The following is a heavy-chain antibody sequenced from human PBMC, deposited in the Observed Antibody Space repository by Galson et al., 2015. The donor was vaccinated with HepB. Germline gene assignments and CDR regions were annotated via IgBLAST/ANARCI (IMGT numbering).Heavy chain of an antibody. Sequence: SLRLSCAASGFTFRSFGMHWVRQAPGKGLEWLAVIWYDGSEKYYRDSVKGRFTISKDTSKNTLYLQMDSLRVEDTAVYYCAKEALPDYGGVTGFHYWGQGTLVTVSS. CDR1: GFTFRSFG. D-gene: IGHD4-23*01. V-gene: IGHV3-33*06. CDR2: IWYDGSEK. J-gene: IGHJ4*02. CDR3: AKEALPDYGGVTGFHY.